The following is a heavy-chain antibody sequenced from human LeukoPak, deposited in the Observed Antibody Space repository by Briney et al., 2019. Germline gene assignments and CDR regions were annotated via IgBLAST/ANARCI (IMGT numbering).Heavy chain of an antibody. Sequence: GGSLRLSCAASGVTFRNYWMCWVRQAPGKGLEWVANTKPDGSAEYYADSVRGRVTPSPDTANNFLYLQMNSLRAEDTAVYYCAIDGGLNTYFDYWGQGALVTVSS. CDR2: TKPDGSAE. J-gene: IGHJ4*02. CDR3: AIDGGLNTYFDY. D-gene: IGHD2-15*01. V-gene: IGHV3-7*01. CDR1: GVTFRNYW.